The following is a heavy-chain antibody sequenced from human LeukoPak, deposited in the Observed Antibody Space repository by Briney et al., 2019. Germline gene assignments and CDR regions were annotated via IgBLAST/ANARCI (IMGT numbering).Heavy chain of an antibody. J-gene: IGHJ3*02. CDR2: INPNSGGT. Sequence: ASVKVSCKASGYTFTGYYMHWVRQAPGQGLEWMGWINPNSGGTNYAQKFQGWVTMTRDTSISTAYMELSRLRSDDTAVYYCARGGYCSGGSCYGSSRAFDIWGQGTMVTVSS. CDR3: ARGGYCSGGSCYGSSRAFDI. V-gene: IGHV1-2*04. D-gene: IGHD2-15*01. CDR1: GYTFTGYY.